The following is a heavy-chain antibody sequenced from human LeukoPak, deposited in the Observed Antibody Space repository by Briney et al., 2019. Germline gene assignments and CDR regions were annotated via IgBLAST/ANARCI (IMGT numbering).Heavy chain of an antibody. CDR1: GGSFNGYY. CDR3: AGERRTVGAPDY. D-gene: IGHD1-26*01. CDR2: INHSGST. Sequence: PSETLSLTCAVYGGSFNGYYWSWIRQPPGKGLEWIGEINHSGSTNYNPSLKSRVTISVDTSKNQFSLKLSSVTAADTAVYYCAGERRTVGAPDYWGQGTLVTVSS. V-gene: IGHV4-34*01. J-gene: IGHJ4*02.